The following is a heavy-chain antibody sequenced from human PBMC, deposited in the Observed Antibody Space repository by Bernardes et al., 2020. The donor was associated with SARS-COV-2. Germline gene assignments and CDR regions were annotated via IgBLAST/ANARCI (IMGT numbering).Heavy chain of an antibody. Sequence: GGSLRLSCAASRFTFSNYVMHWVRQVPGKGLEWVSLITSSGGSTYYADSVKGRFTISRDNSENTLFLQMNSLRADDTAVYFCAREHSDISASYSGSGDFQRWGQGTLVTVSS. CDR1: RFTFSNYV. V-gene: IGHV3-23*01. J-gene: IGHJ1*01. D-gene: IGHD3-10*01. CDR3: AREHSDISASYSGSGDFQR. CDR2: ITSSGGST.